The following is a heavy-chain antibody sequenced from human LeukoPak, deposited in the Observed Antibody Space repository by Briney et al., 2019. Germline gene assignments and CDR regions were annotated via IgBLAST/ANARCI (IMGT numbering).Heavy chain of an antibody. CDR2: IYYSGST. D-gene: IGHD3-10*01. CDR1: GGSIGSSRYY. V-gene: IGHV4-39*01. Sequence: PSETLSLTCTVSGGSIGSSRYYWGWIRQPPGKGLEWIGSIYYSGSTYYNPSLKSRVTISVDTSKNQFSLKLSSVTAADTAVYYCASAGSGSYYPHLSFDYWGQGTLVTVSS. CDR3: ASAGSGSYYPHLSFDY. J-gene: IGHJ4*02.